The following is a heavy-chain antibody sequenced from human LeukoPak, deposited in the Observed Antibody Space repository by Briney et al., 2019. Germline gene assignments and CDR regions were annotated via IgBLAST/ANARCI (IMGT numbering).Heavy chain of an antibody. V-gene: IGHV3-48*01. Sequence: PGGSLRLSCAASGFTFSSYSMNWVRQAPGKGLEWVSYISSSSSTIHYADSVKGRFTISRDNAKNSLYLQMNSLRAEDTAVYYCARDLRWLVHDAFDIWGQGTMVTVSS. CDR3: ARDLRWLVHDAFDI. D-gene: IGHD6-19*01. CDR1: GFTFSSYS. J-gene: IGHJ3*02. CDR2: ISSSSSTI.